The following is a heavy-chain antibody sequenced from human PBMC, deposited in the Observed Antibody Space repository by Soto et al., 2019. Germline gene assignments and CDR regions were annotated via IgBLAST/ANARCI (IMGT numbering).Heavy chain of an antibody. CDR2: ISGSGGST. D-gene: IGHD2-15*01. J-gene: IGHJ4*02. Sequence: GGSLRLSCAASGFTFSSYAMSWVRQAPGKGLEWVSAISGSGGSTYYADSVKGRFTISRDNSKNTLYLQMNSLRAEETAVYYCAKAVVVAMYYFDYWGQGTLVTVSS. CDR1: GFTFSSYA. CDR3: AKAVVVAMYYFDY. V-gene: IGHV3-23*01.